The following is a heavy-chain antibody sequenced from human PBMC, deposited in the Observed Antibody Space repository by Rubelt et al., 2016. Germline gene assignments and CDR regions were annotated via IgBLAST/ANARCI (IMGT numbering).Heavy chain of an antibody. CDR3: ASTRPEITMIVVVMGDAFDI. V-gene: IGHV4-4*07. CDR2: IYTSGTT. D-gene: IGHD3-22*01. Sequence: QVQLQESGPGLVKPSETLSLTCTVSGGSISSYYWSWIRQHAGKGLEWIGRIYTSGTTNYNPSLKGRVTMSVDTSKNQFPLKLSSVTAAVTAVYYCASTRPEITMIVVVMGDAFDIWGQGTMVTVSS. J-gene: IGHJ3*02. CDR1: GGSISSYY.